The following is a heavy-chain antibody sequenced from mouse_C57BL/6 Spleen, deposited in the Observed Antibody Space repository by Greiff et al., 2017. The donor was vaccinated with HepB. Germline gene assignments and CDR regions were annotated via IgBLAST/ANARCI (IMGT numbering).Heavy chain of an antibody. CDR3: SSSNYDDRSYVPFDY. Sequence: QVQLQQPGAELVLPGASVKLSCKASGYTFTSYWMPWVKQRPGQGLEWIGEIDPSDSYTNDNQKFKGKSTVTVDNSSSTTYMQLSSLTSEDSAVYYCSSSNYDDRSYVPFDYWGQGTTLTVSS. CDR2: IDPSDSYT. J-gene: IGHJ2*01. V-gene: IGHV1-69*01. CDR1: GYTFTSYW. D-gene: IGHD1-1*01.